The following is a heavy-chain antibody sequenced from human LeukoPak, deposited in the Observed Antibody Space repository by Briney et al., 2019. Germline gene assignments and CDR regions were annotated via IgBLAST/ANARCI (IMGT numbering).Heavy chain of an antibody. D-gene: IGHD3-3*01. CDR1: GFTFSSYS. J-gene: IGHJ4*02. Sequence: KTGGSLRLSCAASGFTFSSYSMNWVRQAPGKGLEWVSSISSSSSYIYYADSVKGRLTISRDNAKNSLYLQMNSLRAEDTAVYYCARASHYDLWSGYSPDYWGQGTLVTVSS. V-gene: IGHV3-21*01. CDR2: ISSSSSYI. CDR3: ARASHYDLWSGYSPDY.